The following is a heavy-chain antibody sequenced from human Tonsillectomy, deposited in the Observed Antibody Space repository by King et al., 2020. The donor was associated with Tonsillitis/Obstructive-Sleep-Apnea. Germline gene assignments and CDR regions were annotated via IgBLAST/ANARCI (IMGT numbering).Heavy chain of an antibody. D-gene: IGHD3-10*01. J-gene: IGHJ6*03. V-gene: IGHV5-51*01. CDR1: GYSFTSYW. Sequence: VQLVESGAEVKKPGESLKISCKGSGYSFTSYWIGWVRQMPGKGLVWMGIIYPGDSETRYSPSFQGQVTISADKSITVAYLQWSSLKASDTAIYYCARNKXXDXXGSXSYYXXXGYXDVWXXGTTVTVS. CDR2: IYPGDSET. CDR3: ARNKXXDXXGSXSYYXXXGYXDV.